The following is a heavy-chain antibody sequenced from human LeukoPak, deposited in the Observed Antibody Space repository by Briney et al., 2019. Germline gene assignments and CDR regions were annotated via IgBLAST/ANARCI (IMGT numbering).Heavy chain of an antibody. CDR1: GFTFDDYG. J-gene: IGHJ4*02. CDR2: ISSSGSTI. Sequence: GGSLRLSCAASGFTFDDYGMSWVRQAPGKGLEWVSYISSSGSTIYYPDSVKGRFTISRDNAENSLYLQMNSLRAEDTAVYYCARRGNDVDYWGQGTLVTVSS. CDR3: ARRGNDVDY. D-gene: IGHD3-16*01. V-gene: IGHV3-48*01.